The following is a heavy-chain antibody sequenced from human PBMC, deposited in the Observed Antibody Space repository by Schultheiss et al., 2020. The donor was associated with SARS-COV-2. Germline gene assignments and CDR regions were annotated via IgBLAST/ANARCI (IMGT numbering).Heavy chain of an antibody. D-gene: IGHD1-26*01. Sequence: SETLSLTCAVCGGSFSGYYWSWIRQPPGKGLVWIGYIYYSGSTNYNPSLKSRVTISVDTSKNQFSLKLSSVTAADTAVYYCAREASAAVDAFDIWGQGTMVTVSS. CDR1: GGSFSGYY. J-gene: IGHJ3*02. CDR3: AREASAAVDAFDI. V-gene: IGHV4-59*12. CDR2: IYYSGST.